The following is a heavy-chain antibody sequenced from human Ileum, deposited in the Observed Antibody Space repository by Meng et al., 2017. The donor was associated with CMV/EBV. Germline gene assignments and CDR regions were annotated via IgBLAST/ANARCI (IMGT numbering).Heavy chain of an antibody. J-gene: IGHJ4*02. V-gene: IGHV3-23*03. D-gene: IGHD2-15*01. Sequence: GESLKISCAASGFTFSTYAMSWIRQAPGKGLEWVSIIYGGGGSTYYTDSVKGRFTISRHNSKNTLYLQMNSLRVEDTAVYYCAKVVSNKWYSSYFDYWGQGTLVTVSS. CDR3: AKVVSNKWYSSYFDY. CDR1: GFTFSTYA. CDR2: IYGGGGST.